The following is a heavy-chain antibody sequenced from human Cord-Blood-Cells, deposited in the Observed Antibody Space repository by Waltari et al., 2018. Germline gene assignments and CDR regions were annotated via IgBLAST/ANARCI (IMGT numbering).Heavy chain of an antibody. CDR2: IYHSGST. CDR3: ARVEGDVLNY. D-gene: IGHD3-10*02. V-gene: IGHV4-38-2*01. CDR1: GYSISSGYY. Sequence: QVQLQASGPGLVKPSETLSLTCAVSGYSISSGYYWGWIRQPPGEGLEWIGSIYHSGSTNDDPSLRSRVTQSVDTSRNQSSRKVSSWTAADTAVYFWARVEGDVLNYGGQGTLVTVSS. J-gene: IGHJ4*02.